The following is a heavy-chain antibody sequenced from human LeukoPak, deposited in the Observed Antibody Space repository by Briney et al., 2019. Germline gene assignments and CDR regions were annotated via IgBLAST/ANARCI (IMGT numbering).Heavy chain of an antibody. V-gene: IGHV1-69*13. CDR2: IIPIFGTA. CDR1: GGTFSSYA. CDR3: ARDPKVVPGAFDI. J-gene: IGHJ3*02. Sequence: GASVKASCKASGGTFSSYAISWVRQAPGQGLEWMGGIIPIFGTANYAQKFQGRVTITADESTSTAYMELSSLRSEDTDVYYCARDPKVVPGAFDIWGQGTMVTVSS. D-gene: IGHD2-15*01.